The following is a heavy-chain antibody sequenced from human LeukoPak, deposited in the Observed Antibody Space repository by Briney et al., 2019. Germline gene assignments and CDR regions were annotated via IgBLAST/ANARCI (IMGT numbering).Heavy chain of an antibody. V-gene: IGHV3-33*01. CDR2: IWYDGSNE. D-gene: IGHD1-7*01. CDR3: ARDRTRGNDAFDM. J-gene: IGHJ3*02. CDR1: GFTFSNSG. Sequence: GGSLRLSCAASGFTFSNSGMHWVRQAPGKGLEWVAVIWYDGSNEKYADSVKGRFTISRDNSKNTLFLQMNSLRAEDTAVYYCARDRTRGNDAFDMWGQGTEVTVSS.